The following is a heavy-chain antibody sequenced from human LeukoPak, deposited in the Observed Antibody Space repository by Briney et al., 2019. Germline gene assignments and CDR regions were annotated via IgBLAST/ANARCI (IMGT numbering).Heavy chain of an antibody. CDR1: GGSISSYY. D-gene: IGHD2-2*01. CDR2: IYYSGST. CDR3: ARALWIPAAVFDY. Sequence: SETLSLTCTVSGGSISSYYWSWIRQPPGKGLEWIGYIYYSGSTNYNPSLKSRVTISVDTSKNQFSLKLSSVTAADTAVYYCARALWIPAAVFDYWGQGTLVTVSS. J-gene: IGHJ4*02. V-gene: IGHV4-59*01.